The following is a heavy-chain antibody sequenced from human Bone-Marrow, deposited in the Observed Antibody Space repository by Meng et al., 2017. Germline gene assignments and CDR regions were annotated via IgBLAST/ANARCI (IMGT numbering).Heavy chain of an antibody. CDR1: GGSFSGYY. CDR3: ARGRDGYALGAYFQH. J-gene: IGHJ1*01. CDR2: INHSGST. Sequence: QVQRQQWGAGLLKPSETLSLTCAVYGGSFSGYYWSWIRQPPGKGLEWIGEINHSGSTNYNPSLKSRVTISVDTSKNQFSLKLSSVTAADTAVYYCARGRDGYALGAYFQHWGQGTLVTVSS. V-gene: IGHV4-34*01. D-gene: IGHD5-24*01.